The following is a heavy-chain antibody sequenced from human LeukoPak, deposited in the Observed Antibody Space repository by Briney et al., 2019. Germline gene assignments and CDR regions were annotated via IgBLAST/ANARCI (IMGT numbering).Heavy chain of an antibody. D-gene: IGHD2-15*01. J-gene: IGHJ3*02. CDR1: GLTFGDYA. V-gene: IGHV3-49*04. CDR2: IRSKAYGGTT. CDR3: SRVRYCSGRSCYFGAFDI. Sequence: PGGSLRLSCTASGLTFGDYAMSWVRQAPGKGLEWVSFIRSKAYGGTTEYAASVKGRFIIPRDDYKSIAYLQMNSLKTEDTAVYYCSRVRYCSGRSCYFGAFDIWGQGTMVTVSS.